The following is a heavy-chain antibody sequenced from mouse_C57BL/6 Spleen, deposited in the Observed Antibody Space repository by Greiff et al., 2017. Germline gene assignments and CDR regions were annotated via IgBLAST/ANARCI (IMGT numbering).Heavy chain of an antibody. Sequence: VQLKESGGDLVKPGGSLKLSCAASGFTFSSYGLSWVRQTPDKRLEWVATISSGGSYTSYPDSVKGRFTISRDNAKNTLYLQMSSLKSEDTAMYYCERHVSSLYHSNFYDMNNWGQGPSVTVSS. CDR2: ISSGGSYT. V-gene: IGHV5-6*01. CDR3: ERHVSSLYHSNFYDMNN. D-gene: IGHD2-5*01. CDR1: GFTFSSYG. J-gene: IGHJ4*01.